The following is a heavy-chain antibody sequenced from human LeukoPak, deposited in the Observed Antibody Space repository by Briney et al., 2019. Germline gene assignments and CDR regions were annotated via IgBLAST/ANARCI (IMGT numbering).Heavy chain of an antibody. J-gene: IGHJ4*02. D-gene: IGHD2-2*01. Sequence: GGALGLSCGASGFPFNSSWVDWGRQAPGEGGVWVSRINSDGSTTNYADSVKGRFIISRDNAKNTLYLQMNSLRAEDTAVYYCTRPESSSSLACDHWGQGTLVTVSS. CDR3: TRPESSSSLACDH. CDR1: GFPFNSSW. V-gene: IGHV3-74*01. CDR2: INSDGSTT.